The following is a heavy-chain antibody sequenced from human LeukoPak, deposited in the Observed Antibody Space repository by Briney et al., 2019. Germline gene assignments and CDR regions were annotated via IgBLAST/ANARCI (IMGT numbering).Heavy chain of an antibody. V-gene: IGHV1-18*01. D-gene: IGHD3-3*01. Sequence: ASVKVSCKASGYTFTSYGISWVRQAPGQGLEWMGWISAYNGNTNYAQKLQGRVTMTTDTSTSTAYMELRSLRSDDTAVYYCARDRPVYDFWSALLAGYYYGMDVWGQGTTVTVSS. CDR1: GYTFTSYG. CDR3: ARDRPVYDFWSALLAGYYYGMDV. CDR2: ISAYNGNT. J-gene: IGHJ6*02.